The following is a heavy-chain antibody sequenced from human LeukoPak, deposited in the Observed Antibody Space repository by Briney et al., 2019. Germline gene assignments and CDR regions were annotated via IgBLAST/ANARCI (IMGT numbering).Heavy chain of an antibody. CDR2: FYYSGST. CDR3: ARTKYGSGSYPGAKYYYYMDV. D-gene: IGHD3-10*01. CDR1: GGYISSYY. V-gene: IGHV4-59*01. J-gene: IGHJ6*03. Sequence: SETLSLTCTVSGGYISSYYWSWIRQPPGKGLEWIGYFYYSGSTNYNPSLKSRVTISVDTSKNQFSLKLTSVTAADTAVYYRARTKYGSGSYPGAKYYYYMDVWGKGTTVTISS.